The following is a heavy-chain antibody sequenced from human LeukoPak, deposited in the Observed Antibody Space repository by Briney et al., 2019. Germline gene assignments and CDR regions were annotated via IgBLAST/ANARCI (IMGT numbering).Heavy chain of an antibody. CDR2: LYYSGST. V-gene: IGHV4-39*01. Sequence: SETLSLTCTVSGGSISSSSYYWGWSRQPPGKGLEWIGSLYYSGSTYYNPSLKSRVTISVDTSKNQFSLKLSSVTAADAAVYYCASRVCFGELSDFDYWGQGTLVTVSS. CDR3: ASRVCFGELSDFDY. J-gene: IGHJ4*02. CDR1: GGSISSSSYY. D-gene: IGHD3-10*01.